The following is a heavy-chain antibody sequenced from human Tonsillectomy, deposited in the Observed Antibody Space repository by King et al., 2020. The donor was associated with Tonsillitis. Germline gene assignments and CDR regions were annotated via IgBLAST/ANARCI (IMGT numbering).Heavy chain of an antibody. CDR3: TSSLVLEAFDI. CDR1: GFTFSNAW. CDR2: IKSKTDGGTT. V-gene: IGHV3-15*01. Sequence: VQLVESGGGLVKPGGSLRLSCAASGFTFSNAWMSWVRQAPGKGLEWVGRIKSKTDGGTTDYAAPVKGRLTISRDDSKNTLYLQMNSLKTEDTAVYYCTSSLVLEAFDIWGQGTMVTVSS. J-gene: IGHJ3*02. D-gene: IGHD2-8*02.